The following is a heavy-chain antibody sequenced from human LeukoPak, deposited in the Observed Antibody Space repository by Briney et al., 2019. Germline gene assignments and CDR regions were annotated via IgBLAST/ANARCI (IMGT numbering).Heavy chain of an antibody. CDR2: IYHSGGT. V-gene: IGHV4-30-2*01. Sequence: SETLSLTCAVSGGSISSGGYSWSWIRQPPGKGLEWIGYIYHSGGTYYNPSLKSRVTISVDTSKNQFSLKLSSVTAADTAVYYCARVDGDYGVQGIDYWGQGTLVTVSS. CDR3: ARVDGDYGVQGIDY. J-gene: IGHJ4*02. D-gene: IGHD4-17*01. CDR1: GGSISSGGYS.